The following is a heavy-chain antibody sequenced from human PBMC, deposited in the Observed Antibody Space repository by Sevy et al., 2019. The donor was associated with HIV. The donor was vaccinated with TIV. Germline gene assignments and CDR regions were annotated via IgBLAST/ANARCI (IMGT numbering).Heavy chain of an antibody. V-gene: IGHV4-59*12. CDR2: IYYSAST. D-gene: IGHD5-18*01. Sequence: KQSQTLSLTCTVSGGSISRYYWSWIRQPPGKGLEWIGYIYYSASTNYNPSLKSRVTISVDTSKNQFSLKLSSVTAADTAVYYCARIRAGYSHAYYFDYWGQGTLVTVSS. J-gene: IGHJ4*02. CDR3: ARIRAGYSHAYYFDY. CDR1: GGSISRYY.